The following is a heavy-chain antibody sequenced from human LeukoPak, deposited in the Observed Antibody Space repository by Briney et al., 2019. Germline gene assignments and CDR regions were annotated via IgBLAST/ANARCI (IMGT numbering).Heavy chain of an antibody. J-gene: IGHJ6*03. Sequence: GGSLRLSCAASGFTFSSYAMSWVRQAPGKGLEWVSAISGSGGSTYYADYVKGRFTISRDNSKNTLYLQMNSLRAEDTAVYYCAKVGLHCSSTSCYTLNYYYYYMDVWGKGTTVTVSS. V-gene: IGHV3-23*01. CDR2: ISGSGGST. D-gene: IGHD2-2*02. CDR1: GFTFSSYA. CDR3: AKVGLHCSSTSCYTLNYYYYYMDV.